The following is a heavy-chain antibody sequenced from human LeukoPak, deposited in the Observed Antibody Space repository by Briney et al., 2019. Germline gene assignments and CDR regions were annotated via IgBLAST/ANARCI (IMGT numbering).Heavy chain of an antibody. V-gene: IGHV4-30-2*02. CDR3: ARMRPAVRDFDY. CDR1: GGSISSGGYS. CDR2: IYHSGST. D-gene: IGHD2/OR15-2a*01. Sequence: PSQTLSLTCAVSGGSISSGGYSWSWIRQPPGKGLEWIGYIYHSGSTYYNPSLKSRVTISVDTSKNQFSLKLSSVTAADTAVYYCARMRPAVRDFDYWGQGTLVTVSS. J-gene: IGHJ4*02.